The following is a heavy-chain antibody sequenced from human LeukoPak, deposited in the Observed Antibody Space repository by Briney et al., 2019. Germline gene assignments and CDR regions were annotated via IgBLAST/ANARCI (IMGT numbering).Heavy chain of an antibody. CDR3: AGSSSYDAFDI. CDR1: GGSISSGGYY. V-gene: IGHV4-30-2*01. CDR2: IYHSGSA. J-gene: IGHJ3*02. D-gene: IGHD6-6*01. Sequence: SQTLSLTCTVSGGSISSGGYYWSWIRQPPGKGLEWIGYIYHSGSAYYNPSLKSRVTISVDRSKNQFSLKLSSVTAADTAVYYCAGSSSYDAFDIWGQGTMVTVSS.